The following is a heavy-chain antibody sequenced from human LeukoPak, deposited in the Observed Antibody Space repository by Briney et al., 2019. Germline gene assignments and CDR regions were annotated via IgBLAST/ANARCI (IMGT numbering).Heavy chain of an antibody. J-gene: IGHJ4*02. CDR2: IRSIGGGT. CDR3: APSRDAEMATLDY. D-gene: IGHD5-24*01. V-gene: IGHV3-64*01. CDR1: GFIFSSYA. Sequence: GGSLRRSCVASGFIFSSYAMNWVRQAPGKGLECVSGIRSIGGGTYYANSVKGRFTISRDNSKNTLYLQMGSLRVEDMALYYCAPSRDAEMATLDYWGQGTLVTVSS.